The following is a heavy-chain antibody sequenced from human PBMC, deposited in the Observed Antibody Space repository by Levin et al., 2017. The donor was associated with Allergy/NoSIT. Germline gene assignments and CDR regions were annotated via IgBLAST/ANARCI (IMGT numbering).Heavy chain of an antibody. CDR1: GGSVSSGSYY. J-gene: IGHJ4*02. D-gene: IGHD3-10*01. Sequence: SETLSLTCTVSGGSVSSGSYYWSWIRQPPGTGLEWIGYIYYSGSTNYNPSLKSRVTISVDTSKNQFSLKLSSVTAADTAVYYCASGYYYGSGSYYLFDYWGQGTLVTVS. CDR2: IYYSGST. V-gene: IGHV4-61*01. CDR3: ASGYYYGSGSYYLFDY.